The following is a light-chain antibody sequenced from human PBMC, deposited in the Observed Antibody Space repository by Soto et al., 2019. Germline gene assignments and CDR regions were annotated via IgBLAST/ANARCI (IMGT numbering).Light chain of an antibody. J-gene: IGLJ1*01. Sequence: QSALTQPASVSGSLGQSITISCTGSSSDVGTYYFVSWYQQHPGKVPKLMIYEGTKRPSGVSDRFSGSKSGNTASMTISGLQAEDEANYYCCSYAGNNIFVFETGTQLTVL. CDR2: EGT. CDR1: SSDVGTYYF. CDR3: CSYAGNNIFV. V-gene: IGLV2-23*01.